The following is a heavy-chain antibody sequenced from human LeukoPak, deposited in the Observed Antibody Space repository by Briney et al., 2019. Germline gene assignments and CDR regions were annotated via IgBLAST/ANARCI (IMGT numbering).Heavy chain of an antibody. Sequence: PSETLSLTCTVSGGSISSYYWSWIRQPPGKGLEWIGSIYYSGSTYYNPSLKSRVTISVDTSKNQFSLKLSSVTAADTAVYYCWSGYPYYYYYYMDVWGKGTTVTVSS. CDR1: GGSISSYY. J-gene: IGHJ6*03. CDR3: WSGYPYYYYYYMDV. V-gene: IGHV4-39*07. D-gene: IGHD3-22*01. CDR2: IYYSGST.